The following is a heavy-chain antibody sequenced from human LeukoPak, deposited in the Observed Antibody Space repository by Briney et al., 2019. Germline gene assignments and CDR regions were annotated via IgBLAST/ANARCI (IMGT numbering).Heavy chain of an antibody. J-gene: IGHJ3*02. D-gene: IGHD2-15*01. V-gene: IGHV3-33*01. CDR1: GFTFSTYA. CDR2: IWYDGSNK. CDR3: ARGAYCSGSCPGAFDI. Sequence: SGGSLRLSSAASGFTFSTYAMYWVRQAPGKGLEWVSIIWYDGSNKFYADSVKGRFTISRDNSKNTLYLQMNSLRAEDTAVYYCARGAYCSGSCPGAFDIWGQGTMVTVSS.